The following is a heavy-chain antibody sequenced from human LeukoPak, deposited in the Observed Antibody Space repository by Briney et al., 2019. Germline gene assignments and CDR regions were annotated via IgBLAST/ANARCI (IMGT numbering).Heavy chain of an antibody. V-gene: IGHV3-7*01. CDR1: GFTFSNYW. CDR3: ARDAAMVDFDY. Sequence: PGGSLRLSCAASGFTFSNYWMTWVRQAPGKGLEWVANIKHDGSEDYYLDSVKGRFTISRDNAKSSMWLQMNSLRAEDTAVYYCARDAAMVDFDYWGQGTLVTVSS. J-gene: IGHJ4*02. D-gene: IGHD5-18*01. CDR2: IKHDGSED.